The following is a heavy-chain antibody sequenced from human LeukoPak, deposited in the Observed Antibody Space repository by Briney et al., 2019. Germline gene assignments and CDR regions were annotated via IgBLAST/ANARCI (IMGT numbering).Heavy chain of an antibody. CDR3: ARDQHYYDSSGYYSQDIDY. Sequence: GGSLRLSCAASGFTFTTYWMSWVRQAPGKGLEWVSSISSSSSYIYYADSVKGRFTISRDNAKNSLYLQMNSLRAEDTAVYYCARDQHYYDSSGYYSQDIDYWGQGTLVTVSS. V-gene: IGHV3-21*01. CDR1: GFTFTTYW. CDR2: ISSSSSYI. J-gene: IGHJ4*02. D-gene: IGHD3-22*01.